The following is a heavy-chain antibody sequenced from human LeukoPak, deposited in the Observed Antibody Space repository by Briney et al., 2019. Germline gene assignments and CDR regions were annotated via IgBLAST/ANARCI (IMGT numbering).Heavy chain of an antibody. Sequence: SETLSLTCAVYGGSFSGYYWSWIRQPLGKGLEWIGEINHSGSTNYNPSLKSRVTISVDTSKNQFSLKLSSVTAADTAVYYCARDGGGSSSWYYYYYGMDVWGQGTTVTVSS. CDR2: INHSGST. D-gene: IGHD6-13*01. J-gene: IGHJ6*02. V-gene: IGHV4-34*01. CDR3: ARDGGGSSSWYYYYYGMDV. CDR1: GGSFSGYY.